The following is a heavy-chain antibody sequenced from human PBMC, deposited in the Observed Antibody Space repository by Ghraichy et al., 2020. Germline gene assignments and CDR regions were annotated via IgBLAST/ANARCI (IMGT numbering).Heavy chain of an antibody. D-gene: IGHD1-1*01. V-gene: IGHV3-23*01. J-gene: IGHJ3*02. CDR3: AKDIKSSDDVRGASPSNAFDI. Sequence: GGSLRLSCAASGFTFSSYAMSWVRQAPGKGLEWVSAISGSGGSTYYADSVKGRFTISRDNSKNTLYLQMNSLRAEDTAVYYCAKDIKSSDDVRGASPSNAFDIWGQGTMVTVSS. CDR2: ISGSGGST. CDR1: GFTFSSYA.